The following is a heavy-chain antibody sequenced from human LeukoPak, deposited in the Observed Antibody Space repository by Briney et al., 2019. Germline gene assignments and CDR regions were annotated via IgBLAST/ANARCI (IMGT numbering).Heavy chain of an antibody. CDR1: GFTFSSYA. V-gene: IGHV3-23*01. D-gene: IGHD3-22*01. CDR2: ISGSGAGT. CDR3: AKEDYHDSSGYWDY. Sequence: GGSLRLSCEASGFTFSSYAMSWVRQAPGKGLEWVSGISGSGAGTYYADSVKGRSTISRDNSKNTLYLQMNSLRAEDTAVYYCAKEDYHDSSGYWDYWGQGTLVTVSS. J-gene: IGHJ4*02.